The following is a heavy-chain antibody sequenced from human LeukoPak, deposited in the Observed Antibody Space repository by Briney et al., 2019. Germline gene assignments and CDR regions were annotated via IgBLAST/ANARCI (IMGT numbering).Heavy chain of an antibody. D-gene: IGHD4-17*01. CDR2: IIPTLGIA. J-gene: IGHJ4*02. V-gene: IGHV1-69*04. CDR1: GYSFTSYG. CDR3: AREGAPDDYGDPFDY. Sequence: ASVKVSCKASGYSFTSYGISWVRQAPGQGLEWMGRIIPTLGIANYAQKFQGRVTITADKSTSTAYMELSSLRSEDTAVYYCAREGAPDDYGDPFDYWGQGTLVTVSS.